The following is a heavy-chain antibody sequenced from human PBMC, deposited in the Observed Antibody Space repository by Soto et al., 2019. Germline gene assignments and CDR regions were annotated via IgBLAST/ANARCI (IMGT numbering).Heavy chain of an antibody. CDR3: AKAFRLYSSGWYFDY. Sequence: PGGSLRLSCAASGFTFSSYAMSWVRQAPGKGLEWVSAISGSGGSTYYADSVKGRFTISRDNSKNTLYLQMNSLRAEDTAFYYCAKAFRLYSSGWYFDYWGQGTLVTVSS. J-gene: IGHJ4*02. D-gene: IGHD6-19*01. V-gene: IGHV3-23*01. CDR1: GFTFSSYA. CDR2: ISGSGGST.